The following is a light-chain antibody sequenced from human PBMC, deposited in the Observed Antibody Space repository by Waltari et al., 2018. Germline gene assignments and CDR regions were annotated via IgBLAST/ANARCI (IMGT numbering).Light chain of an antibody. Sequence: SALTQPRSVYESPGQSVPSSCTGTSTDVGGYNYISWYQQHPGKAPKLILDDVTKRPSGVPDRCSASKSGNTASLTISGLRAEDEADYYCSSYAGTYTGVFGGGTKLTVL. CDR1: STDVGGYNY. J-gene: IGLJ3*02. CDR3: SSYAGTYTGV. V-gene: IGLV2-11*01. CDR2: DVT.